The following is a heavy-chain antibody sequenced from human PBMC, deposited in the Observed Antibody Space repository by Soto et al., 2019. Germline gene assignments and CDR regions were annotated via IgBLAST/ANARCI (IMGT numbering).Heavy chain of an antibody. Sequence: QVQLVQSGAGVKKPGPSVKVSCKTSGVSFNNNGIGWVRQAPGHGLEWMGGVTPPFRTSNYARKFQGRISITADASTGTVNIELSSLTSEDTAQYYCARVLYYGSGSYSPYGMDVWGQGTTVTVSS. CDR2: VTPPFRTS. CDR1: GVSFNNNG. D-gene: IGHD3-10*01. CDR3: ARVLYYGSGSYSPYGMDV. J-gene: IGHJ6*02. V-gene: IGHV1-69*01.